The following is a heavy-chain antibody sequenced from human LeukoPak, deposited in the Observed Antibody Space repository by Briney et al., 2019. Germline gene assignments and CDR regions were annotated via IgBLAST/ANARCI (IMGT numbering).Heavy chain of an antibody. Sequence: GGSLRLSCAANGLTFTSWAMSWVRQAPGKGLEWVSGVSGNGVNTYYVDSVKGRFTISRGNSKNMLYLQMNSLRPEDTAIYYCSEHILVHWGQGTLVTVST. CDR1: GLTFTSWA. CDR2: VSGNGVNT. D-gene: IGHD2-21*01. V-gene: IGHV3-23*01. CDR3: SEHILVH. J-gene: IGHJ1*01.